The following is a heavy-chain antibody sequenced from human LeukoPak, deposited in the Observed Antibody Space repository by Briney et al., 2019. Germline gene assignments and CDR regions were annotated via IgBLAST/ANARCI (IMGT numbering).Heavy chain of an antibody. CDR3: ARGRRDGYNLVDAFDI. CDR1: GFTFSTYS. V-gene: IGHV3-21*01. Sequence: GGSLRLSCAASGFTFSTYSMNWVRQAPGKGLEWVSSISSSSIYIYYTDSLKGRFTISRNNAKNSLFLQMNSLRAEDTAVYYCARGRRDGYNLVDAFDIWAQGTMVTVSS. D-gene: IGHD5-24*01. CDR2: ISSSSIYI. J-gene: IGHJ3*02.